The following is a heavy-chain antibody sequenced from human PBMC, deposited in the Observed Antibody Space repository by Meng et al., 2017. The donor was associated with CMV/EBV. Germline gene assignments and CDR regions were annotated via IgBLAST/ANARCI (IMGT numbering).Heavy chain of an antibody. CDR2: ISSKAYGGTT. CDR3: TSLLLWFGELLASPYGLDV. V-gene: IGHV3-49*04. CDR1: GFTLGDDA. J-gene: IGHJ6*02. Sequence: GGSLRLSCTASGFTLGDDAMGWVRQAPGRGLGWVGFISSKAYGGTTEYAAAVKGRFTISRDDSKSTTCLQMNSLKTEDTAVYYCTSLLLWFGELLASPYGLDVWGQGTTVTVSS. D-gene: IGHD3-10*01.